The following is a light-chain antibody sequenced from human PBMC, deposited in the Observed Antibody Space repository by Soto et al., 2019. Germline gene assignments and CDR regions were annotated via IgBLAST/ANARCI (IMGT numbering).Light chain of an antibody. Sequence: DIQMTQSPSSLSASVGDRVTITCRASQGISDFLAWYQQKPGKVPKVLIYGASTLQSGVPSRFSGSGSGTDFTLNITSLQPEDVATYFCQKYDRAPWTFGQGTKVEI. J-gene: IGKJ1*01. V-gene: IGKV1-27*01. CDR2: GAS. CDR3: QKYDRAPWT. CDR1: QGISDF.